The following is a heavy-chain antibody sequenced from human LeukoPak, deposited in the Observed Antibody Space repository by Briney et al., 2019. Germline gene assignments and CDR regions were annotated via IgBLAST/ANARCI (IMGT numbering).Heavy chain of an antibody. V-gene: IGHV1-18*01. J-gene: IGHJ4*02. CDR2: ISAYNGNT. CDR3: ARSRGMIVLFPPDY. D-gene: IGHD3-22*01. Sequence: ASVKVSCKASGYTFTSYGISWVRQAPGQGLEWMGWISAYNGNTNYAQKLQGSVTMTTDTSTSTAYMELRSLRSDDTAVYYCARSRGMIVLFPPDYWGQGTLVTVSS. CDR1: GYTFTSYG.